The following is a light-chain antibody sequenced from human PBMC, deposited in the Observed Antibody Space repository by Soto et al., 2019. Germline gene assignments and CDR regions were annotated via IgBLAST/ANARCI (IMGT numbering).Light chain of an antibody. CDR1: QRVSTT. V-gene: IGKV3-15*01. Sequence: EIVMTQSPATLSVSPGQGASLACRASQRVSTTVAWYHQKPGQAPRLLVYGASTRATGIPARFSGSGAGTDFTLTITSLQSEDFGVYFCQQYKDWPTTFGQGTKVDIK. CDR3: QQYKDWPTT. CDR2: GAS. J-gene: IGKJ1*01.